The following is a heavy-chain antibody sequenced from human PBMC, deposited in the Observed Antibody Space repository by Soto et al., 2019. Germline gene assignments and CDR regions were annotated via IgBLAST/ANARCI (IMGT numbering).Heavy chain of an antibody. Sequence: GGSLRRSCAASGFTFDDYAMHWVRQAPGKGLEWVSGISWNSGSIGYADSVKGRFTISRDNAKNSLYLQMNSLRPEDTALYYCAKDIAAAGPFDYWPQGTLVTAS. CDR1: GFTFDDYA. D-gene: IGHD6-13*01. CDR2: ISWNSGSI. V-gene: IGHV3-9*01. J-gene: IGHJ4*02. CDR3: AKDIAAAGPFDY.